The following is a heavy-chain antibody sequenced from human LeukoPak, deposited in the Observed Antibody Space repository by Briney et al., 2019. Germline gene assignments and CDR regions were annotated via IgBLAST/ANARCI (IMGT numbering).Heavy chain of an antibody. J-gene: IGHJ6*02. Sequence: ASVKVSCKASGYTFTSYYMHWVRQAPGQGLEWMGIINPSGGSTSYAQKFQGRATMTRDTSTSTVYMELSSLRSEDTAVYYCATDCSSTSCYVGSYYYYGIDVWGQGTTVTVSS. CDR3: ATDCSSTSCYVGSYYYYGIDV. CDR2: INPSGGST. V-gene: IGHV1-46*01. D-gene: IGHD2-2*01. CDR1: GYTFTSYY.